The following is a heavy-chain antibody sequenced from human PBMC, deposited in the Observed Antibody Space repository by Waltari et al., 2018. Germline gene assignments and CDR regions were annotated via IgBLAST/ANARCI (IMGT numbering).Heavy chain of an antibody. Sequence: EVQLVESGGGLVQPGRSLRLSCAASGFTFADYAMHWVRQAPGKGLDWVSGISWNSGSIGYADSVKGRFTISRDNAKNSLYLQMNSLRAEDTALYYCAKGSGSYQGGFDYWDQGTLVTVSS. V-gene: IGHV3-9*01. CDR1: GFTFADYA. D-gene: IGHD1-26*01. CDR2: ISWNSGSI. J-gene: IGHJ4*02. CDR3: AKGSGSYQGGFDY.